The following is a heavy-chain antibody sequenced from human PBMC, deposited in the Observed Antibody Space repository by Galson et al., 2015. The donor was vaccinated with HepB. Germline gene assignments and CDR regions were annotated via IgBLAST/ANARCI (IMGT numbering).Heavy chain of an antibody. CDR1: GFTFSGSA. J-gene: IGHJ4*01. CDR3: SRLGDFSGYSSR. Sequence: SLRLSCAASGFTFSGSAIHWVRQALGKGPEWVGRIRSKADNYATAYVESLKGRFTISRDDSKNTAYLHMNSLKTEDTAVYYCSRLGDFSGYSSRWGQGTLVTVSS. CDR2: IRSKADNYAT. D-gene: IGHD6-19*01. V-gene: IGHV3-73*01.